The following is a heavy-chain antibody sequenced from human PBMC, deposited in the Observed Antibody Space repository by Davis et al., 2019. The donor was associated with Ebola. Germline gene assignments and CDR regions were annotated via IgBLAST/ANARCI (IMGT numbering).Heavy chain of an antibody. V-gene: IGHV1-3*01. Sequence: ASVKVSCKASGYTFTSYYMHWVRQAPGQRLEWMGWINAGNGNTKYSQKFQGRVTITRDTSASTAYMELSSLRSEDTAVYYCARTYCSSTSCYRAYYYYGMDVWGQGTTVTVSS. J-gene: IGHJ6*02. CDR2: INAGNGNT. D-gene: IGHD2-2*01. CDR1: GYTFTSYY. CDR3: ARTYCSSTSCYRAYYYYGMDV.